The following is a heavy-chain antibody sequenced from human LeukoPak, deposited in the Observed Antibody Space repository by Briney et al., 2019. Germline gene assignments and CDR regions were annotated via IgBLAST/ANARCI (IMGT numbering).Heavy chain of an antibody. CDR1: GYTFTSYY. CDR2: INPSGGST. J-gene: IGHJ4*02. D-gene: IGHD6-6*01. CDR3: ARGTGWEYSSSSAWYYFDY. V-gene: IGHV1-46*01. Sequence: ASVKVSCKASGYTFTSYYMHWVRQAPGQGLEWMGIINPSGGSTSYAQKFQGRVTITTDESTSTAYMELSSLRSEDTAVYYCARGTGWEYSSSSAWYYFDYWGQGTLVTVSS.